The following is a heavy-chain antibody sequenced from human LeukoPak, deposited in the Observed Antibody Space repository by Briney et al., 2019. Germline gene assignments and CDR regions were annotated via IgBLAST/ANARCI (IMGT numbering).Heavy chain of an antibody. CDR1: GFTFRSYA. D-gene: IGHD6-19*01. CDR3: AKDAPPWYSSGWSHPFDY. CDR2: IRSSGGTT. Sequence: GGSLDLSCAAPGFTFRSYAMSWVGKTPGKGLEGASGIRSSGGTTFYADSVKGRFTISRDNSKNTMYLQMNSLRAEDTAVYYCAKDAPPWYSSGWSHPFDYWGQGTLVTVSS. V-gene: IGHV3-23*01. J-gene: IGHJ4*02.